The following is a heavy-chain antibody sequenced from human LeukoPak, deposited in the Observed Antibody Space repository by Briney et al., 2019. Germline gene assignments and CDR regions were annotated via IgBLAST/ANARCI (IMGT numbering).Heavy chain of an antibody. CDR1: GFTFSSYW. Sequence: GGSLRLSCAASGFTFSSYWMHWVRQAPGKGLVWVSRINSDGSSTSYADSVKGRFTISRDNSKNTLYLQMNSLRAEDTAVYYCAKDDNYIRFLSWGQGTLVTVSS. J-gene: IGHJ5*02. CDR2: INSDGSST. CDR3: AKDDNYIRFLS. V-gene: IGHV3-74*01. D-gene: IGHD3-16*01.